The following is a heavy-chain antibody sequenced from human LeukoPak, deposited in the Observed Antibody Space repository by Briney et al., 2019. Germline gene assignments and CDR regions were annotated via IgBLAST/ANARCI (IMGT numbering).Heavy chain of an antibody. CDR1: GGSISIYY. CDR3: ARVESRSYYNWFDP. D-gene: IGHD1-26*01. V-gene: IGHV4-59*01. CDR2: IYYSGSI. J-gene: IGHJ5*02. Sequence: SETLSLTCTVSGGSISIYYWSGIRQPPGKVREWIGYIYYSGSITYRPSDKSRVTISVDTSKNQLSPKLSSVTGADTAVYYCARVESRSYYNWFDPWGQGTLVTVSS.